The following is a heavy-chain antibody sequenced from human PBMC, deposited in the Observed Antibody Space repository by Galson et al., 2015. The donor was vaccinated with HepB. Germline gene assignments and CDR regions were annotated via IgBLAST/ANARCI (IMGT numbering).Heavy chain of an antibody. CDR3: ARAKKGYGRTGWFDP. J-gene: IGHJ5*02. D-gene: IGHD1-1*01. CDR1: GGTFSSYT. CDR2: IIPILGIA. V-gene: IGHV1-69*02. Sequence: SVKVSCKASGGTFSSYTISWVRQAPGQGLEWMGRIIPILGIANYAQKFQGRVTITADKSTSTAYMELSSLRSEDTAVYYCARAKKGYGRTGWFDPWGQGTLVTVSS.